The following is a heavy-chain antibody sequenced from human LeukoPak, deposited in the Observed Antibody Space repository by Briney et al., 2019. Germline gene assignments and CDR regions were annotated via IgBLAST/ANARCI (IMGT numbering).Heavy chain of an antibody. Sequence: GSLRLSCAASGFTFSSYEMNWVRQAPGKGLEWIGYIYYRGSTNYNPSLKSRVTFSVDTSKNQFSLKLNSVTAADTAVYYCARGGDYGDLRYFDYWGQGTLVTVSS. CDR3: ARGGDYGDLRYFDY. CDR1: GFTFSSYE. V-gene: IGHV4-59*01. CDR2: IYYRGST. D-gene: IGHD4-17*01. J-gene: IGHJ4*02.